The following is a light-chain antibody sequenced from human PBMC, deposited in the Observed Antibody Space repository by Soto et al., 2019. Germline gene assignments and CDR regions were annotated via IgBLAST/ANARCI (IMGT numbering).Light chain of an antibody. Sequence: EIQMTQYPSSLSASVGDRVTITCRASQSISSYLNWYQQKPGKAPKLLIYAASSLQSGVPSRFSGSGSGTDFTLTISSLQPEDFATYYCQQSYSTPWTFGQGTKVDI. CDR2: AAS. CDR3: QQSYSTPWT. J-gene: IGKJ1*01. V-gene: IGKV1-39*01. CDR1: QSISSY.